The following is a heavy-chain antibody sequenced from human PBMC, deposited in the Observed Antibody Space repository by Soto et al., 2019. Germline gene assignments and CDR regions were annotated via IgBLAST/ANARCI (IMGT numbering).Heavy chain of an antibody. CDR1: GGTFSSYT. Sequence: QVQLVQSGAEVKKPGSSVKVSCKASGGTFSSYTVSWVRQAPGQGLEWMGGIIPIFGTADYAQRFQGRLTITADESTGTAYSELTSLRYEGTAIYYCATKYCSGGNCYRGYYYYSMDVWGQGTTVTVSS. CDR2: IIPIFGTA. D-gene: IGHD2-15*01. V-gene: IGHV1-69*01. CDR3: ATKYCSGGNCYRGYYYYSMDV. J-gene: IGHJ6*02.